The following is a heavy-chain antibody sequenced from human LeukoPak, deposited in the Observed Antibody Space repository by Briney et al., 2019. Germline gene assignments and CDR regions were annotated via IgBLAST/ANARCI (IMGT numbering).Heavy chain of an antibody. D-gene: IGHD2-15*01. CDR3: TRDLLHRHAFDI. Sequence: GGSLRLSCTASGFTLGDYAMSWVRQAPGKGREGVGFIRSKAYGGTTEYAASVKGRFTISRDDSKSIAYLQMNSLKTGDTAVYYCTRDLLHRHAFDIWGQGTMVTVSS. V-gene: IGHV3-49*04. CDR1: GFTLGDYA. J-gene: IGHJ3*02. CDR2: IRSKAYGGTT.